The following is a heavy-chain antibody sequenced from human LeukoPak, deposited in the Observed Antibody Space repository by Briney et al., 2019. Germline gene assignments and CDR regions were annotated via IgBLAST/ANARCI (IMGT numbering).Heavy chain of an antibody. J-gene: IGHJ4*02. D-gene: IGHD6-19*01. Sequence: PGGSQRLSCAASGFKFSDHYIDWVRQAPGKGLEWVGRIKSKTDGGTTDYAAPVKGRFTISRDDSKNTLYLQMSSLKTEDTAVYYCTTEVGVADTNWGQGTLVTVSS. CDR3: TTEVGVADTN. CDR2: IKSKTDGGTT. V-gene: IGHV3-15*01. CDR1: GFKFSDHY.